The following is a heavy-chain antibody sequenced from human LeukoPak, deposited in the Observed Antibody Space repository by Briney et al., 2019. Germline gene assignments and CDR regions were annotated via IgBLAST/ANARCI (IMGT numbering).Heavy chain of an antibody. CDR1: GGSISSYY. CDR3: ARDKQPGDY. CDR2: IFYSGST. D-gene: IGHD3-10*01. J-gene: IGHJ4*02. V-gene: IGHV4-59*01. Sequence: SETLSLTCTVSGGSISSYYWSWIRQPPGKGLEWIGYIFYSGSTHYNPSLRSRVTISIDTSKNQFSLKLNSVTAADTAAYYCARDKQPGDYWGQGTLVTVSS.